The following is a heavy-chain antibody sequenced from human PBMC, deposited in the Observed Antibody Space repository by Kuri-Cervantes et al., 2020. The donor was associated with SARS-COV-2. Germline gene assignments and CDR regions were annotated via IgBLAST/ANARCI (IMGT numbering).Heavy chain of an antibody. Sequence: ASVKVSCKASGYTFTTYDINWVRQATGQGLEWMGWMNPDTGNTGYAQKFEGRVTITRDTSISTAYMELSRLRSDDTAVYYCARDPNANHNNWFDPWGQGTLVTVSS. CDR1: GYTFTTYD. CDR2: MNPDTGNT. CDR3: ARDPNANHNNWFDP. D-gene: IGHD4/OR15-4a*01. V-gene: IGHV1-8*03. J-gene: IGHJ5*02.